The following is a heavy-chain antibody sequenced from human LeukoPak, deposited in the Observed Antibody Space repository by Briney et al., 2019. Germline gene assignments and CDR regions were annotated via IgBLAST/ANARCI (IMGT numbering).Heavy chain of an antibody. V-gene: IGHV4-30-4*01. CDR2: IYNSGST. Sequence: SQTLSLTCTVSGGSISSGDYYWSWIRQPPGKGLEGIGYIYNSGSTYYNPSLKTRVSISADTSKNQFSLKLSSVTAADTAVYYCARGRGYGSGSYVVGYWGQGTLVTVSS. CDR3: ARGRGYGSGSYVVGY. CDR1: GGSISSGDYY. D-gene: IGHD3-10*01. J-gene: IGHJ4*02.